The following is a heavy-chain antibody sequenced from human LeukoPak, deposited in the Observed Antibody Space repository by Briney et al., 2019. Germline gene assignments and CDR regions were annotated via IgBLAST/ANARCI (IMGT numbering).Heavy chain of an antibody. D-gene: IGHD2-15*01. CDR2: IRYDGSNK. CDR1: GFTFSSYS. J-gene: IGHJ4*02. CDR3: ENEGVAGACDY. Sequence: PGGSLRLSCAASGFTFSSYSMNWVRQAPGKGLEWVAFIRYDGSNKYYADSVKGRFTISRDNSKNTLYHQMNCLRAGDRAVYYCENEGVAGACDYWGQGNLVTVSS. V-gene: IGHV3-30*02.